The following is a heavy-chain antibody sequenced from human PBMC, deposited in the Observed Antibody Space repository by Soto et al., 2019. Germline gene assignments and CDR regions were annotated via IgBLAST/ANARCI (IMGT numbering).Heavy chain of an antibody. V-gene: IGHV3-7*04. D-gene: IGHD2-15*01. CDR2: IKQDGSEK. CDR1: GFTFSIYW. J-gene: IGHJ5*02. Sequence: EGQLVESGGGLVQPGGSLRLSCAASGFTFSIYWMTWVRQAPGKGLEWVANIKQDGSEKYYVDSVKGRFTISRDNAKNPLYLQMNSLRAEDTAVYYCARVVVALQYNWFDPWGQGTLVTVSS. CDR3: ARVVVALQYNWFDP.